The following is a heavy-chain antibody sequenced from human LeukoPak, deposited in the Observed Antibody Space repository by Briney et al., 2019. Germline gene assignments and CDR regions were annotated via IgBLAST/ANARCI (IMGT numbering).Heavy chain of an antibody. J-gene: IGHJ6*02. V-gene: IGHV3-9*01. Sequence: PGGSLRLSCAATGYSFKDYGMHWVRQPPGKGLEWGSAINWNGGGTDYADSVKGRFTIFRDNAKNSLYLQLSSLRPEDTALYYCAKHLTATNTLIFFGLDVWGQGTSLTVSS. D-gene: IGHD1-26*01. CDR1: GYSFKDYG. CDR3: AKHLTATNTLIFFGLDV. CDR2: INWNGGGT.